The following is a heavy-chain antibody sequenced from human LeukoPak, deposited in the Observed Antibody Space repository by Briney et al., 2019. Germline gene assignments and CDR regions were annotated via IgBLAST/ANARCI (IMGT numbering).Heavy chain of an antibody. Sequence: GGSLRLSCAVSGFTFSSYGLNYGMSWVRQAPGKGLEWVSHISGSGGSTYYADTVKGRFTVSRDTFRNTLYLQMNSLRAEDTAVYYCAKESSAHGLDSWGQGTLVTVSS. CDR3: AKESSAHGLDS. CDR1: GFTFSSYGLNYG. CDR2: ISGSGGST. D-gene: IGHD2-8*01. V-gene: IGHV3-23*01. J-gene: IGHJ3*02.